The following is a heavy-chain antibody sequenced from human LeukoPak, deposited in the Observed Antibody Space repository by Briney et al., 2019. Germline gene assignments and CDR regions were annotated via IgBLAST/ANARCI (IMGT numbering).Heavy chain of an antibody. D-gene: IGHD1-26*01. V-gene: IGHV3-33*01. Sequence: PGRSLRLSCTASEFTFSSYGMHWVRQAPGKGLEWVAVIWYDGSNKYYADSVKGRFTISRDNSKNTLYLQMNSLRAEDTAVYYCARGGSPPEALGDAFDIWGQGTMVTVSS. J-gene: IGHJ3*02. CDR2: IWYDGSNK. CDR1: EFTFSSYG. CDR3: ARGGSPPEALGDAFDI.